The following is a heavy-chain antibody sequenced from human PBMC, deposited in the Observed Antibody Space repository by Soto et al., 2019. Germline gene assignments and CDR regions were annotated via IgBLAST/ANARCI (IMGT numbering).Heavy chain of an antibody. CDR2: ISSSSSTI. Sequence: EVQVAESEGGLVQPGGSLRLSCAASGFTFSSNSMNWVRQAPGKGLEWISYISSSSSTIYADSVKGRFTISRDNAKNSLYLQMNSLRDEDTAVYYCARVIWSGHLTSDLWGQGTLVTVSS. CDR1: GFTFSSNS. D-gene: IGHD3-3*01. J-gene: IGHJ5*02. V-gene: IGHV3-48*02. CDR3: ARVIWSGHLTSDL.